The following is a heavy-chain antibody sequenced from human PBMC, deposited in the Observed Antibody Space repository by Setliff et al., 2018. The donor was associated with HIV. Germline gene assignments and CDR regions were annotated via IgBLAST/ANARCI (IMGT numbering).Heavy chain of an antibody. D-gene: IGHD6-19*01. CDR2: ISSYNGNT. Sequence: ASVMVSCKASGYNFSSNGISWVRQAPGQGLEWMGWISSYNGNTKYAQKVQDRVTMTRDTSTSTAYMELRSLRSDDTAVYYCARVSRSGWFFDWWGQGSLVTVS. V-gene: IGHV1-18*01. CDR3: ARVSRSGWFFDW. J-gene: IGHJ4*02. CDR1: GYNFSSNG.